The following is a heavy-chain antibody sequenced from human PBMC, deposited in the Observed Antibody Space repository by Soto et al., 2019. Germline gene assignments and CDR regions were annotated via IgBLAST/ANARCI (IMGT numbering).Heavy chain of an antibody. Sequence: RLSCAASGFTFNNYAMTWVRRAPGKGLEWVSSISASGGGTFYADSVKGRFIISRDSSKDTLYLQMNSLRVEDTAVYYCAKSRTATTSCYGSWGQGARVTVSS. V-gene: IGHV3-23*01. CDR2: ISASGGGT. D-gene: IGHD2-2*01. CDR1: GFTFNNYA. J-gene: IGHJ5*02. CDR3: AKSRTATTSCYGS.